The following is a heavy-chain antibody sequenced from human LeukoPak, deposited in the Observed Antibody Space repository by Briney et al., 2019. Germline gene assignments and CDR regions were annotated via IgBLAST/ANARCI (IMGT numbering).Heavy chain of an antibody. Sequence: PGRSLRLSCAASGFTFRSYTMHWVRQAPGKGLEWVAVILYDGRTTNYAESVRGRFTISRDTSENTLYLQMNNLRPEDTAIYYCAREILGSAFSFDYWGQGTLVTVPS. CDR3: AREILGSAFSFDY. CDR2: ILYDGRTT. D-gene: IGHD1-26*01. CDR1: GFTFRSYT. V-gene: IGHV3-30*04. J-gene: IGHJ4*02.